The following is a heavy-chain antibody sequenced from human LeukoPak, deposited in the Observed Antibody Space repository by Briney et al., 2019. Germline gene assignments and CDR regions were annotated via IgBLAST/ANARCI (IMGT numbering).Heavy chain of an antibody. CDR2: ISSSSSYI. J-gene: IGHJ4*02. V-gene: IGHV3-21*01. CDR3: ARAYYGSGTSHFDS. D-gene: IGHD3-10*01. Sequence: TGGSLRLSCAASGFSFSIYSMNWVRRAPGKGLEWFSSISSSSSYIYYADSVKGRFTISRDNAKNSLYLQMDSLRAEDTAVYYCARAYYGSGTSHFDSWGQRTLVTVSS. CDR1: GFSFSIYS.